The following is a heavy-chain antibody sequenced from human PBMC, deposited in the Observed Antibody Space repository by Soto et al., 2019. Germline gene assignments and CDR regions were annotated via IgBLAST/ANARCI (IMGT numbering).Heavy chain of an antibody. J-gene: IGHJ6*03. CDR1: GGSISSYY. V-gene: IGHV4-59*01. CDR3: ARYLDGSGSYYPGYYYYYYYMAV. D-gene: IGHD3-10*01. Sequence: SETLSLTCTVSGGSISSYYWSWIRQPPGKGLEWIGYIYYSGSTNYNPSLKSRVTISVDTSKNQLSLKLSSVTAADTAVYYCARYLDGSGSYYPGYYYYYYYMAVWGNGTTVTVSS. CDR2: IYYSGST.